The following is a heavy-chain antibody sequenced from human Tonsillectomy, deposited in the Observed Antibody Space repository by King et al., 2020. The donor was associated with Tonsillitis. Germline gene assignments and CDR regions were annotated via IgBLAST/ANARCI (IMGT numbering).Heavy chain of an antibody. Sequence: VQLQESGPGLVKPSQTLSLTCTVSGGSISSGTYYWSWIRQPAGKGLEWLGRIYTSGSTNYNPSLKSRVTMSEDTSKNQFSLKLSSVTAADTAVYYCARWTSLAGHAFDIWGQGTMVTVSS. CDR1: GGSISSGTYY. CDR2: IYTSGST. D-gene: IGHD3/OR15-3a*01. J-gene: IGHJ3*02. V-gene: IGHV4-61*02. CDR3: ARWTSLAGHAFDI.